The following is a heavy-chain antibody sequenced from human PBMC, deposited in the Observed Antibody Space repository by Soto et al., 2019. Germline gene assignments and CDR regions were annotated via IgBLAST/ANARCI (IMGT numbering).Heavy chain of an antibody. J-gene: IGHJ4*02. CDR3: AKDASYISCGA. V-gene: IGHV4-39*01. CDR2: IRYGGDT. Sequence: QLHLQESGPGLVKPSETLSLSCTVSGASISSSNLYWGWFRQPPGKGLEWIGSIRYGGDTSYNPSLESRISIAIATSKNQFSLSLRSMTAADTAISYCAKDASYISCGAGGQGAPVTFSS. D-gene: IGHD1-26*01. CDR1: GASISSSNLY.